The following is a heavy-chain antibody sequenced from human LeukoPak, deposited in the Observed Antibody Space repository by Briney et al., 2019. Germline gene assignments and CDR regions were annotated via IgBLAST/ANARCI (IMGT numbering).Heavy chain of an antibody. CDR3: ARVFTYCSSTSCYYYFDY. D-gene: IGHD2-2*01. J-gene: IGHJ4*02. Sequence: PGGSLRLSCVASGFTFSSYSMNWVRQAPGKGLEWVSSISSSSSYIYYADSVKGRFTISRDNAKNSLYLQMNSLRAEDTAVYYCARVFTYCSSTSCYYYFDYWGQGTLVTVSS. CDR1: GFTFSSYS. V-gene: IGHV3-21*01. CDR2: ISSSSSYI.